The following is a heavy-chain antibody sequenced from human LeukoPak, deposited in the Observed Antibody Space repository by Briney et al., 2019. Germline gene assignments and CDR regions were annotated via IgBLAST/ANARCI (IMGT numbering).Heavy chain of an antibody. CDR2: IYYSGST. Sequence: PSETLSLTCTVSGGSISSYYWSWIRQPPGKGLEWIGYIYYSGSTNYKPSLKSRVTISMDTSKNQFSLKLSSVTAADTAVYYCARDVRNYYDSSGYYLFDYWGQGTLVTVSS. CDR1: GGSISSYY. V-gene: IGHV4-59*12. CDR3: ARDVRNYYDSSGYYLFDY. D-gene: IGHD3-22*01. J-gene: IGHJ4*02.